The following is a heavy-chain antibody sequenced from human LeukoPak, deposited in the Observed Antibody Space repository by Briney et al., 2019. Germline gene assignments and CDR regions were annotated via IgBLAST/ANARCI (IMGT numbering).Heavy chain of an antibody. Sequence: GGSLRFSCAASGFTFSSYGMHWVRQAPGKGLEWVAFIRYDGSNKYYADSVKGRFTISRDNSKNTLYLQMNSLRAEDTAVYYCAKPLDYGDYFDYWGQGTLVTVSS. J-gene: IGHJ4*02. CDR1: GFTFSSYG. CDR3: AKPLDYGDYFDY. CDR2: IRYDGSNK. D-gene: IGHD4-17*01. V-gene: IGHV3-30*02.